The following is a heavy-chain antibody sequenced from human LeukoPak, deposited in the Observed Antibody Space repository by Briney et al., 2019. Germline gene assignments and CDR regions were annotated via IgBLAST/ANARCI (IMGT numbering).Heavy chain of an antibody. D-gene: IGHD6-13*01. V-gene: IGHV3-23*01. Sequence: GGSLRLSCAASGFTFSSYAMSWVRQAPGKGLEWVSAISDSGGSTYYADSVKGRFTISRDNSKNTLYLQMNSLRAEDTAVYYCAKSPSSSWYTGCDWGQGTLVTVSS. CDR1: GFTFSSYA. CDR3: AKSPSSSWYTGCD. J-gene: IGHJ4*02. CDR2: ISDSGGST.